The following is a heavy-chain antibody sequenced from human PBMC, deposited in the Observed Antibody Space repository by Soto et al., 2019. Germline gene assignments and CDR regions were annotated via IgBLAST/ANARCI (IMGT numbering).Heavy chain of an antibody. CDR3: AKVPYYYDSSGYHFDY. CDR2: SSGSGGST. Sequence: GVSLRLSCAASGFTFSSYAMSCVLQSPGKGLEWVSASSGSGGSTYYADSVKGRFTISRDNSKNTLYLQMNSLRAEDTAVYYCAKVPYYYDSSGYHFDYWGQGTLVTVSS. J-gene: IGHJ4*02. D-gene: IGHD3-22*01. CDR1: GFTFSSYA. V-gene: IGHV3-23*01.